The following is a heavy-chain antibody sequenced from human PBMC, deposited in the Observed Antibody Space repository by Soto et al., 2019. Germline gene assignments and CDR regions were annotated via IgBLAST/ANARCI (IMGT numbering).Heavy chain of an antibody. CDR1: GDSVTSVSDY. Sequence: SETLSLTCTVSGDSVTSVSDYWSWIRQPPGKGLEWIGYIYYSGSADYNPSLGSRVTISIDTSKNQFSLKLTYVPAADTAVYYCARGVGFGYYYYHMDLWGQGTTVT. CDR2: IYYSGSA. CDR3: ARGVGFGYYYYHMDL. J-gene: IGHJ6*02. D-gene: IGHD3-10*01. V-gene: IGHV4-61*01.